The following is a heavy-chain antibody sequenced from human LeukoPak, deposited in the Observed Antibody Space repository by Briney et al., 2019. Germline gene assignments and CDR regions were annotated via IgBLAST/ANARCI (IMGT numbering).Heavy chain of an antibody. V-gene: IGHV4-31*03. J-gene: IGHJ4*02. Sequence: SETLSLTCTVSGGSISSGGYNWSWIRQHPGKGLECIGYIYYSGSTYYNPSLKSRVTISVDTSKNQFSLKLSSVTAADTAVYYCARGSYVGPTSGYFDYWGRGTLVTVSS. CDR1: GGSISSGGYN. CDR3: ARGSYVGPTSGYFDY. D-gene: IGHD1-26*01. CDR2: IYYSGST.